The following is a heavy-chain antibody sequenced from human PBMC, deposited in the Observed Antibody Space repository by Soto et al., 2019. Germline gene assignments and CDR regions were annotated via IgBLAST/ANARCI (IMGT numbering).Heavy chain of an antibody. CDR3: FRLPIAAGTFDY. V-gene: IGHV4-30-4*01. Sequence: PSETLSLTCTVSGGSISSGDYYWSWIRQPPGKGLEWIGYIYYSGSTYYNPSLKSRVTISVDTSKNQFSLKLSSVTAADTAVYYCFRLPIAAGTFDYWGQGTLVTVSS. CDR1: GGSISSGDYY. CDR2: IYYSGST. J-gene: IGHJ4*02. D-gene: IGHD6-25*01.